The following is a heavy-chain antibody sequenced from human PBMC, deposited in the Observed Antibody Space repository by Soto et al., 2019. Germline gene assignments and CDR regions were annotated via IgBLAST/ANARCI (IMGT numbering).Heavy chain of an antibody. CDR3: ARDLVSVPTVTTFPMDY. CDR1: GFTFSSYS. V-gene: IGHV3-48*01. CDR2: ISSSSSTI. D-gene: IGHD4-17*01. J-gene: IGHJ4*02. Sequence: GGSLRLSCAASGFTFSSYSMNWVRQAPGKGLEWVSYISSSSSTIYYADSVKGRFTISRDNAKNSLYLQMNSLRAEDTAVYYCARDLVSVPTVTTFPMDYWGQGTLVTVSS.